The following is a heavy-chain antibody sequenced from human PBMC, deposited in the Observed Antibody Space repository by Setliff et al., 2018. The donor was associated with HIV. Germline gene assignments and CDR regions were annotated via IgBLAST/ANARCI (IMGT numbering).Heavy chain of an antibody. D-gene: IGHD5-12*01. Sequence: GSLRLSRAASGFTFDRFGMHWVRQAPGKGLVWVSRVNSDGTSTTYADSVKDRFTISRDNAKNTLYLQMNSLRAEDTAVYYCHSGYETEEQSYFYYWGQGTLVTVSS. CDR1: GFTFDRFG. CDR3: HSGYETEEQSYFYY. V-gene: IGHV3-74*01. CDR2: VNSDGTST. J-gene: IGHJ4*02.